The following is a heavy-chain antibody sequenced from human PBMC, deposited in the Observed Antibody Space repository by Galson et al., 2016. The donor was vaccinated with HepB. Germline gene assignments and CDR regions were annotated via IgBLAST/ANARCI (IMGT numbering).Heavy chain of an antibody. Sequence: SLRLPCAASGFAFSTYALHWVRQAPGKGLEWVALTSYDGDNKKYADSVRGRFTISRDNSKNTLYLQMNSLRAEDTAVYYSGRDQSYGSGGTCYSGGPVDYWGQGTLVTVSS. D-gene: IGHD2-15*01. CDR2: TSYDGDNK. J-gene: IGHJ4*02. V-gene: IGHV3-30-3*01. CDR1: GFAFSTYA. CDR3: GRDQSYGSGGTCYSGGPVDY.